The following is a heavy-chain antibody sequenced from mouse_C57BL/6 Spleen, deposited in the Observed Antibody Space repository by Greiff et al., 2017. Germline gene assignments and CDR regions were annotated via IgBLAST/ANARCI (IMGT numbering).Heavy chain of an antibody. V-gene: IGHV1-59*01. CDR2: IDPSDSYT. CDR1: GYTFTSYW. J-gene: IGHJ2*01. D-gene: IGHD1-1*01. Sequence: QVQLKESGAELVRPGTSVKLSCKASGYTFTSYWLHWVKQRPGQGLEWIGVIDPSDSYTNYNQKFKGKATLTVDTSSSTAYMQLSSLTSEDSAVYYCARGITTVVATDYWGQGTTLTVSS. CDR3: ARGITTVVATDY.